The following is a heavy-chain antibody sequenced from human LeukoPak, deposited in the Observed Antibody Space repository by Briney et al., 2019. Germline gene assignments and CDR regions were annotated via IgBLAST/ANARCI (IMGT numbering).Heavy chain of an antibody. CDR3: ARSGSYHNNFGY. J-gene: IGHJ4*02. Sequence: SETLSLTCTVSGYSISSGYYWGWIRQPPGKGLEWIGSIYHSGTTYYNPSLKSRVTISVDTSKNQFSLKLSSVTAADTAVYYCARSGSYHNNFGYWGQGTLVTVSS. D-gene: IGHD1-26*01. CDR1: GYSISSGYY. CDR2: IYHSGTT. V-gene: IGHV4-38-2*02.